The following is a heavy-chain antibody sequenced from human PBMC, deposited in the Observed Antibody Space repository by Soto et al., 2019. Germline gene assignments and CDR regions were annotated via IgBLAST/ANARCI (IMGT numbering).Heavy chain of an antibody. D-gene: IGHD2-2*01. CDR1: GYSFSTYA. V-gene: IGHV1-3*01. CDR3: ARDPVRNQLPPELDMDV. Sequence: QVPLVQSGAEVKKPGASVKVSCKASGYSFSTYAMNWVRQAPGQGLEWMGWIHGDNGKTKYSQKFQGRVTITRDKSASTFTSYMELSSLRSEDTGVYYCARDPVRNQLPPELDMDVWGEGTTVTVSS. CDR2: IHGDNGKT. J-gene: IGHJ6*03.